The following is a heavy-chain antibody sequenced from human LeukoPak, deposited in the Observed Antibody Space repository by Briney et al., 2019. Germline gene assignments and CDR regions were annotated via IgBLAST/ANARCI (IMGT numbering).Heavy chain of an antibody. CDR1: GGSISSYY. V-gene: IGHV4-59*08. J-gene: IGHJ4*02. CDR3: ARGGYGSGSTYLGIFDY. CDR2: IYYSGST. D-gene: IGHD3-10*01. Sequence: SETLSLTCTVSGGSISSYYWSWIRQPPGKGLEWIGYIYYSGSTNYNPSLKSRLTISVDTTKNQFSLKLTSVTAADTAVYYCARGGYGSGSTYLGIFDYWGQGSLVTVSS.